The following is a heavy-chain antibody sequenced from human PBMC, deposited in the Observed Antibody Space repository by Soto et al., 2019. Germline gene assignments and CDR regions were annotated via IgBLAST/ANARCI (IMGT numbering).Heavy chain of an antibody. Sequence: SVKVSCKASGCTFISYTISWVRQAPGQGLEWMGRIIPILGIANYAQKFQGRVTITADKSTSTAYMELSSLRSEDTAVYYCAGDSGRHVWFDPWGQGTLVTVSS. J-gene: IGHJ5*02. CDR2: IIPILGIA. CDR3: AGDSGRHVWFDP. V-gene: IGHV1-69*04. D-gene: IGHD1-26*01. CDR1: GCTFISYT.